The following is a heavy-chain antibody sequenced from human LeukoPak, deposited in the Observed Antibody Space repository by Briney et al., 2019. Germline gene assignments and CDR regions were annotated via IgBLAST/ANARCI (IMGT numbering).Heavy chain of an antibody. CDR2: IYYSGST. CDR1: GGSISSGGYY. J-gene: IGHJ4*02. CDR3: ARRKAVRPRDCYFDY. V-gene: IGHV4-61*08. D-gene: IGHD6-6*01. Sequence: SETLSLTCTVSGGSISSGGYYWSWIRQHRGKGLEWIGYIYYSGSTNYNPSLKSRVTISVDTSKNQFSLKLSSVTAADTAVYYCARRKAVRPRDCYFDYWGQGTLVTVSS.